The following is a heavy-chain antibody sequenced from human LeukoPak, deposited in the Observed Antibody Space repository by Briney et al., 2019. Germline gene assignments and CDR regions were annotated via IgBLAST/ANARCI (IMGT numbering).Heavy chain of an antibody. D-gene: IGHD3-22*01. J-gene: IGHJ4*02. Sequence: PGGSLRLSCAASGFTLSSNYTSWVRQAPGKGLGGVAVTYIGGSTYYSDSVKGRFTISRDNAKNTLYLQRNSLRAEAKAVYYCARDIAYDSSGYYSPHFDYWGRGTLVTVSS. CDR2: TYIGGST. CDR1: GFTLSSNY. V-gene: IGHV3-53*01. CDR3: ARDIAYDSSGYYSPHFDY.